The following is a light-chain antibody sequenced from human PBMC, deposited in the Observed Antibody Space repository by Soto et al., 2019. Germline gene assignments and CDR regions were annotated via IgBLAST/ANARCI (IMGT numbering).Light chain of an antibody. V-gene: IGKV1-12*01. J-gene: IGKJ3*01. CDR2: AAS. CDR3: QQGNSFPFT. Sequence: DIQMTQSPSSVSASVGDRVTITCRASQDISGWLAWYQQKPGKAPKLMINAASRLQSGVPSRFSGSGSGTDFTLTISSLQPEDFAIYYCQQGNSFPFTFGPGTKVDFK. CDR1: QDISGW.